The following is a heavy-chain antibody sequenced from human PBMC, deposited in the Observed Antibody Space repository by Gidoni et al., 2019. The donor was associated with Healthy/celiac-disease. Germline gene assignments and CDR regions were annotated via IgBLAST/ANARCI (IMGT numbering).Heavy chain of an antibody. J-gene: IGHJ4*02. CDR1: GFTFSSYA. D-gene: IGHD3-9*01. V-gene: IGHV3-23*01. CDR3: AGIGLRYFDWLLDY. Sequence: EVQLLESGGGLVQPGGSLRLSCAASGFTFSSYAMSWVRQAPGKGLEWVSAIRGSGGSTYYADSVKGRFTISRDNSKNTLYLQMNSLRAEDTAVYYCAGIGLRYFDWLLDYWGQGTLVTVSS. CDR2: IRGSGGST.